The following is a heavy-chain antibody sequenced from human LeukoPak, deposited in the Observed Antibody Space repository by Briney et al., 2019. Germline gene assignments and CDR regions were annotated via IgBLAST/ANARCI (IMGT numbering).Heavy chain of an antibody. J-gene: IGHJ5*02. D-gene: IGHD4-23*01. V-gene: IGHV1-8*01. CDR2: MSPNSGHT. Sequence: RWASVKVSCKASRYTFTSYDINWVRQAPGQGLEWMGWMSPNSGHTGHAQKFQGRVTMTRNTSIGTAYMELSSLRSEDTAVYYCARDYGGNSGWFDPWGQGTLVTVSS. CDR3: ARDYGGNSGWFDP. CDR1: RYTFTSYD.